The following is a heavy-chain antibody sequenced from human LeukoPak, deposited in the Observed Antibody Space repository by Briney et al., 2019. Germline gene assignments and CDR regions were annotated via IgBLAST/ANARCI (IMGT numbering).Heavy chain of an antibody. D-gene: IGHD6-19*01. CDR1: GYTFTSYY. CDR2: INPNSGGT. V-gene: IGHV1-2*02. J-gene: IGHJ4*02. Sequence: ASVKVSCKASGYTFTSYYMHWVRQAPGQGLEWMGWINPNSGGTNYAQKFQGKVTMTRDTSISTAYMELSRLRSDDTAVYYCARDKYSSGWVDYWGQGTLVTVSS. CDR3: ARDKYSSGWVDY.